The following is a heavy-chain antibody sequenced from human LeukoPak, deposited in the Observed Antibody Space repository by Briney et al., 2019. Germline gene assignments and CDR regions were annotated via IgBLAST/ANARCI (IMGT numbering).Heavy chain of an antibody. D-gene: IGHD3-3*01. CDR1: GFTFSSYA. V-gene: IGHV3-9*01. J-gene: IGHJ4*02. Sequence: SLRLSCAAPGFTFSSYAMSWVRQAPGKGLEWVSGISWNSGSIGYADSVKGRFTISRDNAKKSLYLQMNSLRAEDTALYYCAKDSRITIFGVIDYWGQGTLVTVSS. CDR3: AKDSRITIFGVIDY. CDR2: ISWNSGSI.